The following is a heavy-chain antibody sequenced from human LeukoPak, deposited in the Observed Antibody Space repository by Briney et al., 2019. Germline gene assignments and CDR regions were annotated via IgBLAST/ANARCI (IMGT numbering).Heavy chain of an antibody. D-gene: IGHD3-22*01. CDR2: ISSSGSTI. CDR1: GFTFSDYY. V-gene: IGHV3-11*01. CDR3: ARDPEGSYYGSSGLAFDI. Sequence: GGSLRLSCAASGFTFSDYYMSWIRQAPGKGLEWVSYISSSGSTIYYADSVKGRFTISRDNAKNSLYLQMNSLRAEDTAVYYCARDPEGSYYGSSGLAFDIWGQGTMVTVSS. J-gene: IGHJ3*02.